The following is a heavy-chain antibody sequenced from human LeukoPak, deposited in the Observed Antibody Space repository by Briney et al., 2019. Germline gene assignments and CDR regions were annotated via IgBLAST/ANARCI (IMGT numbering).Heavy chain of an antibody. CDR3: ARSIGLTGGGVDV. J-gene: IGHJ6*02. D-gene: IGHD3-9*01. CDR2: ITNGGSTI. CDR1: GFTFSDYS. V-gene: IGHV3-11*01. Sequence: GGSLRLSCAASGFTFSDYSMNWVRQAPGKGLEWVSYITNGGSTIHHADSVKGRFTISRDNAKKTLYLQMNSLRAEDTAVYYCARSIGLTGGGVDVWGQGTTVTVS.